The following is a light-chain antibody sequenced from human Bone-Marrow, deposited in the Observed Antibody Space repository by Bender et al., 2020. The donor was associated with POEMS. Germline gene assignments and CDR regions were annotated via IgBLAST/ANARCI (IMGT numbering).Light chain of an antibody. CDR1: YIASKS. CDR3: QVWDSSSHHLWV. Sequence: SYVLTQPPSVAVAPGQTARGTCGGNYIASKSVHWYQQKSCQAPALVVYDENDRPSGIPARCSGSNSGNTAALTISRVEAGDEADYYCQVWDSSSHHLWVFGGGTKLTVL. CDR2: DEN. V-gene: IGLV3-21*02. J-gene: IGLJ3*02.